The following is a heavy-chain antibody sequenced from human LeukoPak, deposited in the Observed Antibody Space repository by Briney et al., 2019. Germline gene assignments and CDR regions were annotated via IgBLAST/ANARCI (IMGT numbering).Heavy chain of an antibody. J-gene: IGHJ5*02. Sequence: SETLSLTCTVSGGSISSYYCNWIRQPPGKGLEWIGYIYYSGSTNYNPSLKSRVTISIDTTKNRFPLKMTSLIAADTAVYYCATGTSWFDPWGQGTLVTVSS. CDR1: GGSISSYY. V-gene: IGHV4-59*08. CDR2: IYYSGST. CDR3: ATGTSWFDP.